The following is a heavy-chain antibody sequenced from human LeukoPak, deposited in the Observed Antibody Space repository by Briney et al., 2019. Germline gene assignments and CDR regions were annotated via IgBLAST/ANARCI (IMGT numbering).Heavy chain of an antibody. CDR2: IDYSGST. CDR3: ARLIISGDYVFDY. D-gene: IGHD4-17*01. V-gene: IGHV4-59*01. Sequence: SETLSLTCTVSGGSISGYYRSWIRQTPGKRLEWIGYIDYSGSTRYNPSLKSRVTISGDTSKNQISLKLSAVTPSDTALPDCARLIISGDYVFDYWGQGTLVTVSS. CDR1: GGSISGYY. J-gene: IGHJ4*02.